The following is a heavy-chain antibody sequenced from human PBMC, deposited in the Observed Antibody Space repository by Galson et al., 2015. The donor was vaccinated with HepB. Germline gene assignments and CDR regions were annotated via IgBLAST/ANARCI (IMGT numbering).Heavy chain of an antibody. CDR2: IYLGSSDT. Sequence: QSGAEVKKSGESLKISCKGSGYIFSSYWIGWVRQMPGKGLEWMGIIYLGSSDTRYSPSFQGQVSISGDQSMSTIYLHWSSLKASDTAMYYCASRHSYFRSGTWYNVSDYWGQGTLVTVSS. D-gene: IGHD3-10*01. J-gene: IGHJ4*02. CDR3: ASRHSYFRSGTWYNVSDY. CDR1: GYIFSSYW. V-gene: IGHV5-51*01.